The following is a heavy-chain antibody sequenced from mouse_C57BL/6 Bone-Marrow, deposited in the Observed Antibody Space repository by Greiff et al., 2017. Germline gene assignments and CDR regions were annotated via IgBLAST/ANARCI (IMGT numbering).Heavy chain of an antibody. Sequence: QVHVKQPGAELVRPGTSVKLSCKASGYTFTSYWMHWVKQRPGQGLEWIGVIDPSDSYTNYNQKFKGKATLTVDTSSSTAYMQLSSLTSEDSAVYYCARGGELGRAWFAYWGQGTLVTVSA. CDR2: IDPSDSYT. J-gene: IGHJ3*01. CDR3: ARGGELGRAWFAY. CDR1: GYTFTSYW. V-gene: IGHV1-59*01. D-gene: IGHD4-1*01.